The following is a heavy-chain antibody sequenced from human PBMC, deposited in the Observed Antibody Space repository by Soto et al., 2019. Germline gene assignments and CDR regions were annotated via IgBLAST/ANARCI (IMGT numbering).Heavy chain of an antibody. D-gene: IGHD2-2*01. CDR1: GGSISSGGYY. J-gene: IGHJ4*02. CDR3: ASTLGYCSSTSCPIDY. CDR2: IYYSGST. Sequence: SETLSLTCTVSGGSISSGGYYWSWIRQHPGKGLEWIGYIYYSGSTYYNTSLKSRVTISVDTSKNQISLKLSSVTAADTAVYYCASTLGYCSSTSCPIDYWGQGTLVTVSS. V-gene: IGHV4-31*03.